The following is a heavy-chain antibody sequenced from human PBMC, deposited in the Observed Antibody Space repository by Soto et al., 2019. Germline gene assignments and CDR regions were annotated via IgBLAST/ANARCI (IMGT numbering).Heavy chain of an antibody. CDR1: GFTFSSYS. J-gene: IGHJ5*02. V-gene: IGHV3-21*01. CDR3: ARDLGFFAFDP. Sequence: GESLKISCAASGFTFSSYSMNWVRQAPGKGLEWVSSISSSSSYIYYADSVKGRFTISRDNAKNSLYLQMNSLRAEDTAVYYCARDLGFFAFDPWGQGTLVTVSS. D-gene: IGHD3-3*01. CDR2: ISSSSSYI.